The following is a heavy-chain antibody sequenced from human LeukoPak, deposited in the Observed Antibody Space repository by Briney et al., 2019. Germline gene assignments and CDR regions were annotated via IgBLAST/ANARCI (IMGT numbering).Heavy chain of an antibody. J-gene: IGHJ4*02. CDR3: AKERGAYCGGDCYFGY. Sequence: PGGSLRPSCAASGFTFSSYAMSWVRQAPGKGLEWVSAISGSGGSTYYADSVKGRFTISRDNSKNTLYLQMNSLRAEDTAVYYCAKERGAYCGGDCYFGYWGQGTLVTVSS. CDR2: ISGSGGST. V-gene: IGHV3-23*01. CDR1: GFTFSSYA. D-gene: IGHD2-21*02.